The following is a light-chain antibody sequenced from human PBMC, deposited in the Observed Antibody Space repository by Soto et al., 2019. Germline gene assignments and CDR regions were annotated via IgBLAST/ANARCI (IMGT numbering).Light chain of an antibody. CDR2: AAS. J-gene: IGKJ4*01. Sequence: IQLTQSPSSLSASVGDRVSVTCRASQGISTYLAWHQQKPGKAPKLLIYAASSLQSGVPSRFSGSGSGTDFTLTISSLQPEDFATYYCQQLKTYPPAFGGGTKVDIK. CDR1: QGISTY. V-gene: IGKV1-9*01. CDR3: QQLKTYPPA.